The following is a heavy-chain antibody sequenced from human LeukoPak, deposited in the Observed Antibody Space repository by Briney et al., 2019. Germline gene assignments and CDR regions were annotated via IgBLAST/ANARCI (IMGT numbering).Heavy chain of an antibody. D-gene: IGHD6-19*01. J-gene: IGHJ4*02. CDR3: ARGRLTSSWYYFDY. CDR1: GFTFEDYG. V-gene: IGHV3-20*04. Sequence: GGSLRLSCAASGFTFEDYGMSWVRQAPGKGLEWVSGINWNGGSTGYADSVKGRFTISRDNAKNSLYLQVNSLRAEDTAVYYCARGRLTSSWYYFDYWGQGTLVTVSS. CDR2: INWNGGST.